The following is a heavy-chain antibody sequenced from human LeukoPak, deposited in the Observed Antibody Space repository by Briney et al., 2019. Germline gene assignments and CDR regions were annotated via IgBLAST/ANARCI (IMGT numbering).Heavy chain of an antibody. CDR2: ISTSSSTI. V-gene: IGHV3-48*04. J-gene: IGHJ4*02. D-gene: IGHD1-26*01. CDR3: AREAFRWELLIDY. Sequence: GGSLRLSCAASGFTFSSYSMNWVRQAPGKGLEWVSYISTSSSTIYHADSVKGRFTISRDNAKNSLYLQMNSLRAEDTAVYYCAREAFRWELLIDYWGQGTLVTVSS. CDR1: GFTFSSYS.